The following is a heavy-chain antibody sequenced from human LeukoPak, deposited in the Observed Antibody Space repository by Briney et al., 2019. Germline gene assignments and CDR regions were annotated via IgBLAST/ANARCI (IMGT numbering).Heavy chain of an antibody. V-gene: IGHV3-11*06. D-gene: IGHD4-17*01. CDR1: GFTFSDYY. Sequence: GGSLRLFCTASGFTFSDYYMSWIRQAPGKGLEWVSYISSSSSYTKYADSVKGRFTISRDNAKNSLYLQMNSLRAEDTAVYYCARGGYGDYWASDAFDIWGQGTMVTVSS. CDR2: ISSSSSYT. CDR3: ARGGYGDYWASDAFDI. J-gene: IGHJ3*02.